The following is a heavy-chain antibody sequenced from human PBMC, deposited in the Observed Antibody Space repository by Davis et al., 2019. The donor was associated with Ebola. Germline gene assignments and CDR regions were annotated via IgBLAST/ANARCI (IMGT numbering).Heavy chain of an antibody. V-gene: IGHV6-1*01. CDR1: GDSVSTNIG. CDR2: TYYNSKWYN. D-gene: IGHD6-19*01. J-gene: IGHJ6*04. Sequence: HSQTLSLTCAISGDSVSTNIGWNWIRQSPSRGLEWLGRTYYNSKWYNDYAVSVKSRITINPDPAKNQVSLQMNSVTPEDTAVYYCARGWLQSGMDVWGKGTTVTVSS. CDR3: ARGWLQSGMDV.